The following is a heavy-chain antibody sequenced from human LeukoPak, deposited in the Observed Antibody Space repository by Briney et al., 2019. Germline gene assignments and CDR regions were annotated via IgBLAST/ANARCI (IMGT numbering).Heavy chain of an antibody. CDR3: AGDLGLDY. Sequence: GGSLRLSCAASGFTFSSYSMNWVRRAPGKGLEWVSYISSSSSSIYYADSVKGRLTISRDNAKNSLYLQMNSLRAEDTAVYYCAGDLGLDYWGQGTLVTVSS. CDR1: GFTFSSYS. V-gene: IGHV3-48*01. CDR2: ISSSSSSI. J-gene: IGHJ4*02. D-gene: IGHD1-26*01.